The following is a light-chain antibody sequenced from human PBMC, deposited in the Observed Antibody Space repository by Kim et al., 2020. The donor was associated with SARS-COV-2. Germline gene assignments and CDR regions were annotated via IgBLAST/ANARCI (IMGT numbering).Light chain of an antibody. J-gene: IGKJ4*01. CDR3: QQYNNWPPVA. V-gene: IGKV3-15*01. CDR1: QSVSSN. Sequence: EIVMTQSPATLSVSPGERATLSCRASQSVSSNLAWYQQKPGQAPRLLIYGASTRATGIPARFSGSESGTEFTLTISSLQSEDFAVYYCQQYNNWPPVAFGGGTKVDIK. CDR2: GAS.